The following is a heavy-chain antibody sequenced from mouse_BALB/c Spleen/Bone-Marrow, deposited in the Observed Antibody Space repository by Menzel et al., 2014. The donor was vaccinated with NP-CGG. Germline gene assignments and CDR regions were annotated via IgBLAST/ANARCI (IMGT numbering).Heavy chain of an antibody. CDR3: ARHEDGYYDAMDY. D-gene: IGHD2-3*01. J-gene: IGHJ4*01. CDR2: ISSGGGST. CDR1: GFAFXSYD. V-gene: IGHV5-12-1*01. Sequence: VQLKESGGGLVKPGGSLKLSCAASGFAFXSYDMSWVRQTPEKRLEWVAYISSGGGSTYYPDTVKGRFTISRDNAKNTLYLQMSSLKSEDTAMYYCARHEDGYYDAMDYWGQGTSVTVSS.